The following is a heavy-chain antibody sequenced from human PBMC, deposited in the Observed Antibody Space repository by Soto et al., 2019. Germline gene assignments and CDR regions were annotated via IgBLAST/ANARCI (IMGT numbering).Heavy chain of an antibody. Sequence: SMTLSCAASGFTFSDYYMSWIRQAPGKGLEWVSYISSSGSTIYYADPVKGRFTISRDNAKNSLYLQMNSLRAEDTAVYYCASAIVPEAMEQDAFDIWGQGTMVTVSS. V-gene: IGHV3-11*01. CDR2: ISSSGSTI. J-gene: IGHJ3*02. D-gene: IGHD2-2*01. CDR3: ASAIVPEAMEQDAFDI. CDR1: GFTFSDYY.